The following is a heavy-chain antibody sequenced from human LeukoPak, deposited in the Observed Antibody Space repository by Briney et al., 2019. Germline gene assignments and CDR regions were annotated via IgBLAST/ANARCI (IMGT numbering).Heavy chain of an antibody. Sequence: ASVKVSCKASGYTFTGYYTHWVRQAPGQGLEWMGWINPNSGGTNYAQKFQGRVTMTRDTFISTAYMELSRLRSDDTAVYYCASARKYPRWYYRDYWGQGTLVTVSS. V-gene: IGHV1-2*02. CDR3: ASARKYPRWYYRDY. J-gene: IGHJ4*02. CDR1: GYTFTGYY. D-gene: IGHD6-13*01. CDR2: INPNSGGT.